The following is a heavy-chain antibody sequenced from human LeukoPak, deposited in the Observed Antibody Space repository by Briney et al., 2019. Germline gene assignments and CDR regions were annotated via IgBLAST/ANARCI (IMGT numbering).Heavy chain of an antibody. J-gene: IGHJ4*02. Sequence: ASVKVSCKASGYTFTSYYMHWVRQAPGQGLEWMGIINPSGGSTSYAQKFQGRVTMTRDMSTSTVYMELSSLRSDDTAVYYCARKVYYDSSGYLDSIYYFDYWGQGTLVTVSS. CDR3: ARKVYYDSSGYLDSIYYFDY. CDR1: GYTFTSYY. V-gene: IGHV1-46*01. D-gene: IGHD3-22*01. CDR2: INPSGGST.